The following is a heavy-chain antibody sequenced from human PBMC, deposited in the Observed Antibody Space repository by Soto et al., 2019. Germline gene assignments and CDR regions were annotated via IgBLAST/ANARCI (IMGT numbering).Heavy chain of an antibody. CDR1: GGSISSGGYY. CDR3: ARDYDFGTYGMDV. V-gene: IGHV4-31*03. Sequence: PSETLSLTCTVSGGSISSGGYYWSWIRQHPGKGMEWIGYIYYSGSTYYNPSLESRVTISVDTSKNQFSLKLSSVTAADTAVYYCARDYDFGTYGMDVWGQGTTVTVSS. D-gene: IGHD3-3*01. CDR2: IYYSGST. J-gene: IGHJ6*02.